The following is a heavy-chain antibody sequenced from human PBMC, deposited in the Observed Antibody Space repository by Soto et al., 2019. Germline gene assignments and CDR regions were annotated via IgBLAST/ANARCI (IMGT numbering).Heavy chain of an antibody. J-gene: IGHJ4*02. CDR2: IIPMFGTA. V-gene: IGHV1-69*01. CDR1: GGTFSRNT. CDR3: ARLFDFDRSGHFYAY. Sequence: QVQLVQSGAEVKKPGSSVRISCKASGGTFSRNTISWVRQAPGQGPEWMGGIIPMFGTANYAQKFQGRVTITADDSTSTAYMELRRLTSEDTAAYYCARLFDFDRSGHFYAYWGQGTLVTVSS. D-gene: IGHD3-22*01.